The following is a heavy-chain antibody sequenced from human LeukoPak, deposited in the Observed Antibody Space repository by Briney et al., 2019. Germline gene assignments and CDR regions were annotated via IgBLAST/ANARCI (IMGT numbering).Heavy chain of an antibody. D-gene: IGHD6-13*01. Sequence: AETLSLTCAVYGGSFSAYYWSWIRQPPGKGLEWIGENNHSGSTNYNQSLKSRVTISIDTSKNQFSLEMSSVTAADTAVYYCARGRGARSSRWYNWFDPWGQGTLVTVSS. J-gene: IGHJ5*02. CDR3: ARGRGARSSRWYNWFDP. CDR2: NNHSGST. V-gene: IGHV4-34*01. CDR1: GGSFSAYY.